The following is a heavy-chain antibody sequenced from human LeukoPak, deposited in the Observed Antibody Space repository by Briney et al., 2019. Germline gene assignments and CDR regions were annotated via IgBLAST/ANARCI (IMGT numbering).Heavy chain of an antibody. D-gene: IGHD6-25*01. CDR3: ARHAHYIAATDY. V-gene: IGHV4-30-2*01. CDR2: IYHTGST. J-gene: IGHJ4*02. Sequence: SETLSLTCTVSGGSISSGAYYWNWIRQPPGMGLEWIGYIYHTGSTYYNPSLKSRVTISVDRSKNQFSLKLSSVTAADTAVYYRARHAHYIAATDYWGQGTLVTVSS. CDR1: GGSISSGAYY.